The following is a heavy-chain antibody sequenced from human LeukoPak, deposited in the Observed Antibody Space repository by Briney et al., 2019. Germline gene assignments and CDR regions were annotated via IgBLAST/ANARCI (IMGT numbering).Heavy chain of an antibody. Sequence: PSETLSLTCTVSGGSISSNYWNWIRQLAGKGLEWIGRIYNTGSTNYNPSLESPVTMSVGTSKNQFSLKLSSVTAADTAVYYCVRAKISAAGVWLFDPWGQGTLITVSS. CDR2: IYNTGST. D-gene: IGHD6-13*01. J-gene: IGHJ5*02. CDR3: VRAKISAAGVWLFDP. CDR1: GGSISSNY. V-gene: IGHV4-4*07.